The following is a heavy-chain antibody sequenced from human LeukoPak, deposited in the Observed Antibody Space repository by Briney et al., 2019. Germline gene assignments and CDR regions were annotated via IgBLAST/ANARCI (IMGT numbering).Heavy chain of an antibody. D-gene: IGHD5-24*01. V-gene: IGHV4-34*01. CDR1: GGSFSGYY. CDR2: INHRGST. J-gene: IGHJ4*02. CDR3: ARTPHLQILFDF. Sequence: PSETLSLTCAVYGGSFSGYYWSWFRQPPGKGLEWIGEINHRGSTNYNPSLKSRLTISVDTSTNQFSLRLNSVTAADTAVYYCARTPHLQILFDFWGLGTLVTVSS.